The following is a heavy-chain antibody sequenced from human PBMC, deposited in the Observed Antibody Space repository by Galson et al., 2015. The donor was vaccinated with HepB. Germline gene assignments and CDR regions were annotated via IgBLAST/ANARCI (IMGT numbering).Heavy chain of an antibody. J-gene: IGHJ4*02. V-gene: IGHV3-48*02. CDR2: ISSSSSTI. D-gene: IGHD1-26*01. Sequence: SLRLSCAASGFTFSSYSMNWVRQAPGKGLEWVSYISSSSSTIYYADSVKGRFTISRDNAKNSLYLQMNSLRDEDTAVYYCARDLIKWEPRGFDYWGQGTLVTVSS. CDR1: GFTFSSYS. CDR3: ARDLIKWEPRGFDY.